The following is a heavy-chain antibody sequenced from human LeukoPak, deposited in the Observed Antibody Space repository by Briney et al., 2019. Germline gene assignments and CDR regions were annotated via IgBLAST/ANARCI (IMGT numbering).Heavy chain of an antibody. CDR1: GGSFSGYY. CDR2: INHSGST. J-gene: IGHJ4*02. D-gene: IGHD6-19*01. Sequence: SETLSLTCAVYGGSFSGYYWSWIRQPPGKGLEWIGEINHSGSTNYNPSLKSRVTISVDTSKNQFSLKLSSVTAADTAVYYCARERSGWQYYFDYWGQGTLVTVSS. CDR3: ARERSGWQYYFDY. V-gene: IGHV4-34*01.